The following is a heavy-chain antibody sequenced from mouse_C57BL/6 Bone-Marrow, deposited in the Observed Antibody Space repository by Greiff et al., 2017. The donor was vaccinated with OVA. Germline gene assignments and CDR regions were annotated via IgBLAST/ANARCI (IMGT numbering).Heavy chain of an antibody. Sequence: VQLQQSGPELVKPGASVKIPCKASGYTFTDYNMDWVKQSHGKSLEWIGDINPNNGGTIYNQKFKGKATLTVDKSSSTAYMELRSLTSEDTAVYYCARSRGSSSYYAMDYWGQGTSVTVSS. CDR3: ARSRGSSSYYAMDY. CDR2: INPNNGGT. D-gene: IGHD1-1*01. V-gene: IGHV1-18*01. J-gene: IGHJ4*01. CDR1: GYTFTDYN.